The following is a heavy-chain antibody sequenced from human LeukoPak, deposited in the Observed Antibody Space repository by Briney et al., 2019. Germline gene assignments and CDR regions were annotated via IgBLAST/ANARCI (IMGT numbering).Heavy chain of an antibody. J-gene: IGHJ4*02. CDR2: ISAYNGNT. CDR1: GYTFTSYG. D-gene: IGHD2-15*01. V-gene: IGHV1-18*01. Sequence: ASVTVSCKASGYTFTSYGISWVRQAPGQGLEWMGWISAYNGNTNYAQKLQGRVTMTTDTSTSTAYMELRSLRCDDRAVYYCARDGDCSGGSCYLYGFDYWGQGTLVTVSS. CDR3: ARDGDCSGGSCYLYGFDY.